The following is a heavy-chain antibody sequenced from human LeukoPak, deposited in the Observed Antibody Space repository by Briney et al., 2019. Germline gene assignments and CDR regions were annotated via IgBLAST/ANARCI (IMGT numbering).Heavy chain of an antibody. CDR3: ATLKGLNWFDP. V-gene: IGHV4-59*01. J-gene: IGHJ5*02. CDR1: GGSISSYY. CDR2: IYYSGST. Sequence: SETLSLTCTVSGGSISSYYWSWIRQPPGKGLEWIGYIYYSGSTNYNPSLKSRVTISVDTSKNQFSLKLSSVTAADTAVYYCATLKGLNWFDPWGRGTLVTVSS.